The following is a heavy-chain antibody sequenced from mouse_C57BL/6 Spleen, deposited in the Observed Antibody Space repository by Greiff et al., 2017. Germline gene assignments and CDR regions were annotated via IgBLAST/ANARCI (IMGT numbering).Heavy chain of an antibody. D-gene: IGHD3-2*02. V-gene: IGHV1-80*01. Sequence: VQRVESGAELVKPGASVKISCKASGYAFSSYWMNWVKQRPGKGLAWIGQIYPGDGDTNYNGKFKGKATLTADKSSSTAYMQLSSLTSEDSAVYFCARAAQATWRFAYWGQGTLVTVSA. CDR1: GYAFSSYW. CDR3: ARAAQATWRFAY. J-gene: IGHJ3*01. CDR2: IYPGDGDT.